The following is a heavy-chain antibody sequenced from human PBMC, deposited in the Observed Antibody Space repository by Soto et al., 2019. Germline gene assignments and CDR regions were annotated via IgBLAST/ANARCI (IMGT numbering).Heavy chain of an antibody. J-gene: IGHJ6*04. CDR1: GGSITNYY. V-gene: IGHV4-59*08. Sequence: QVQLQESGPGLVKPSETLSLTCTVSGGSITNYYCSWFRQPPGKGLEWIGYINYDGYSAYNLSLKRPVTLSMDAAKTQFSLMLESVTATDTAVYYCASHGFGPLHGLVDVWGSGTRVIVSS. CDR3: ASHGFGPLHGLVDV. D-gene: IGHD3-10*01. CDR2: INYDGYS.